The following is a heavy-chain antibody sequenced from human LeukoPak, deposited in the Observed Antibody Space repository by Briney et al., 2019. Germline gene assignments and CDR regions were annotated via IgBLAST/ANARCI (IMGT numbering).Heavy chain of an antibody. CDR3: ARDTYEYSSGYIDYFDS. V-gene: IGHV4-59*01. CDR1: GGSITSYY. J-gene: IGHJ4*02. CDR2: MHYRGGA. D-gene: IGHD3-22*01. Sequence: SETLALICTVSGGSITSYYWRWIRQPPGKGLEWIAYMHYRGGANSHPPLQSRSTISVDTSKSQVSLRLTSVTAADTAVYYCARDTYEYSSGYIDYFDSWGPGTLVSVSS.